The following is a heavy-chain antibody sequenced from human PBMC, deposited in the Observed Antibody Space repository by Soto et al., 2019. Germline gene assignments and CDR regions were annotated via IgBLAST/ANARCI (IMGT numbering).Heavy chain of an antibody. Sequence: QVQLVQSGAEVKKPGSSVKVSCKASGGIFSRYSIIWVRQAPGQGLEWMGGIIPLSGTTNYAQRLQGRVTITADEPXTXAYXELSSLRSEAPAVYYCARGFLSDYGGFSLGYGIDYWGQGTLVTVSS. CDR3: ARGFLSDYGGFSLGYGIDY. V-gene: IGHV1-69*12. J-gene: IGHJ4*02. CDR1: GGIFSRYS. D-gene: IGHD4-17*01. CDR2: IIPLSGTT.